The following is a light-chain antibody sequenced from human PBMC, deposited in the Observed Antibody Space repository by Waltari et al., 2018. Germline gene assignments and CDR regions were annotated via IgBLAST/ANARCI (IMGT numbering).Light chain of an antibody. V-gene: IGKV3-11*01. Sequence: EIVLTQSPVTLSLSAGERATLSCRASESVFNYLAWYQQKPGQSPRLLIYDTSTRATGIPARFSGRGSGTDFTLTISNLEAEDFALYYCQQGSILPLTFGGGTKVEIK. CDR1: ESVFNY. J-gene: IGKJ4*01. CDR3: QQGSILPLT. CDR2: DTS.